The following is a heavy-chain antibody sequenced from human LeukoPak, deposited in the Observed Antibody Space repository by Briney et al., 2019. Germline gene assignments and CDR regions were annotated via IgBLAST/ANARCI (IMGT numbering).Heavy chain of an antibody. V-gene: IGHV1-69*05. D-gene: IGHD3-10*01. J-gene: IGHJ4*02. CDR2: IIPIFGTA. CDR1: GGTFSSYA. CDR3: ARSTSDYYGSSLRFDC. Sequence: ASVKVSCKASGGTFSSYAISWVRQAPGQGLEWMGGIIPIFGTANYAQKFQGRVTITTDESTSTAYMELSSLRSEDTAVYYCARSTSDYYGSSLRFDCWGQGTLVTVSS.